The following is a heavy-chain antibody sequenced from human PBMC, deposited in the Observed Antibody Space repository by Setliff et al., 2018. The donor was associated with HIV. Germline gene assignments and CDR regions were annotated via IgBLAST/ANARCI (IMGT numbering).Heavy chain of an antibody. J-gene: IGHJ3*01. V-gene: IGHV4-59*01. CDR2: IYYNGNR. Sequence: SETLSLTCTVSGGSIGNYYWNWIRQSPGKGLEWIAYIYYNGNRNYNPSLKSRVTISVDTTKNQFSLKMASVTAADTAVYYCAREGRWLEHPYGFAVWGQGRLVT. CDR1: GGSIGNYY. CDR3: AREGRWLEHPYGFAV. D-gene: IGHD3-10*01.